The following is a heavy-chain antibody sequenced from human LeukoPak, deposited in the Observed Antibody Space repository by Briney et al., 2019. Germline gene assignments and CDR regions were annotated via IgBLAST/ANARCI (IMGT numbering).Heavy chain of an antibody. V-gene: IGHV3-23*01. D-gene: IGHD3-10*01. Sequence: GGSLRLSCAASGFTFSSYAMSWVRQAPGKGLDWVSAISGSGGSTYYADSVKGRFTISRDNSKDTLYLQMNSLRAEDTALYHCATDRGLIDPMDYWGQGTLVTVSS. CDR3: ATDRGLIDPMDY. J-gene: IGHJ4*02. CDR2: ISGSGGST. CDR1: GFTFSSYA.